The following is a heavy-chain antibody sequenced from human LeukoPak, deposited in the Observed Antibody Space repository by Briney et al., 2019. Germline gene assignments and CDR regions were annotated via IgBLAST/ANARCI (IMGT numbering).Heavy chain of an antibody. J-gene: IGHJ4*02. Sequence: TSETLSLTCTDSGGSISSSSYYWGWIRQPPGKGLEWIGSIYYSGSTYYNPSLKSRVTISVDTSKNQFSLKLSSVTAADTAVYYCARGVRIAAAGLYYFDYWGQGTLVTVSS. CDR1: GGSISSSSYY. CDR2: IYYSGST. V-gene: IGHV4-39*01. CDR3: ARGVRIAAAGLYYFDY. D-gene: IGHD6-13*01.